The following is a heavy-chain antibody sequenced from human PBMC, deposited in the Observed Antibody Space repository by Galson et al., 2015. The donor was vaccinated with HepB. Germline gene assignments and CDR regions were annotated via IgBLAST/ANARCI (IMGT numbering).Heavy chain of an antibody. J-gene: IGHJ6*02. D-gene: IGHD6-25*01. CDR3: AGDTGGSRYYYYGMYV. CDR1: GFTFSSYW. Sequence: SLRLSCAASGFTFSSYWMSWVRQAPGKGLEWVANIKQDGSEKYYVDSVKGRFTISRDNAKNSLYLQMNSLRAEDTAVYYCAGDTGGSRYYYYGMYVWGQGTTVTVSS. CDR2: IKQDGSEK. V-gene: IGHV3-7*03.